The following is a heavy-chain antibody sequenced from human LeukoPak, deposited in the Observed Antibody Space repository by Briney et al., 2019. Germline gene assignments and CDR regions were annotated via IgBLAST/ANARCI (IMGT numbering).Heavy chain of an antibody. Sequence: PGGSLRLSCAASGFTVSSNYMSWVRQAPAKGLEWVSVIYSGGSTYYADSVKGRFTISRDNSKNTLYLQMNSLRAEDTAVYYCARVVYSSGWYLRTRGAFDIWGQGTMVTVSS. V-gene: IGHV3-53*01. CDR3: ARVVYSSGWYLRTRGAFDI. J-gene: IGHJ3*02. CDR2: IYSGGST. D-gene: IGHD6-19*01. CDR1: GFTVSSNY.